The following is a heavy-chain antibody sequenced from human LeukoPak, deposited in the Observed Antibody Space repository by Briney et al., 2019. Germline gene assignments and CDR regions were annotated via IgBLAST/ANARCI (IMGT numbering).Heavy chain of an antibody. V-gene: IGHV3-66*02. CDR1: GFTVGSNY. CDR3: ARDGGKMAYFDY. CDR2: IYSGGST. D-gene: IGHD5-24*01. J-gene: IGHJ4*02. Sequence: GGSLRLSCAASGFTVGSNYMSWVRQAPGKGLEWVSVIYSGGSTYYADSVKGRFTISRDNSKNTLYLQMNSLRAEDTAVYYCARDGGKMAYFDYWGQGTLVTVSS.